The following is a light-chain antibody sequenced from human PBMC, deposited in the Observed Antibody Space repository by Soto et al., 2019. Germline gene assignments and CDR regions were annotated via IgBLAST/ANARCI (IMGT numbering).Light chain of an antibody. Sequence: QSVLTQPRSVSGSPGQSVTISCTGTSSDVGDYNYVSWYQQHPDKAPKLMIYDVNKRPSGVPDRFSGSKSGNTASLTISGLQAEDEADYYCCSYAGSYTYVFGTGTKLTVL. CDR1: SSDVGDYNY. CDR3: CSYAGSYTYV. J-gene: IGLJ1*01. CDR2: DVN. V-gene: IGLV2-11*01.